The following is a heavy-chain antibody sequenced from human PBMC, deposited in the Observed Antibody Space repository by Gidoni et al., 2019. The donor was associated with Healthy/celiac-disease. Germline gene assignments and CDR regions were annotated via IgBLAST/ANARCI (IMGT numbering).Heavy chain of an antibody. D-gene: IGHD1-26*01. CDR2: IDPSDSYT. Sequence: EVLLVQSGPEVTPPWESLRISCKASASSFTSYWTSWVRQMPGKVLEWMGRIDPSDSYTNYSPSVQGDVTIAAEKSISTAYLQWSSLKASDTAMYYCARHGSSTMNWFDPGGQGTLVTVSS. CDR1: ASSFTSYW. V-gene: IGHV5-10-1*03. J-gene: IGHJ5*02. CDR3: ARHGSSTMNWFDP.